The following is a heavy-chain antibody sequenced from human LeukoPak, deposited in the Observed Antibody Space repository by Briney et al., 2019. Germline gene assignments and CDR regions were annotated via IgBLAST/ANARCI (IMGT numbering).Heavy chain of an antibody. CDR2: ISSSSSYI. Sequence: GSLRLSCAASGFTFSSYSLNWVGQPPGKGLEWVSSISSSSSYIYYADSMTSRFTISRDNAKNSLYLQMNSLRAEDTAVYYCARMGAATGTGMDVWGQRTAVTVSS. CDR3: ARMGAATGTGMDV. CDR1: GFTFSSYS. D-gene: IGHD6-13*01. V-gene: IGHV3-21*01. J-gene: IGHJ6*02.